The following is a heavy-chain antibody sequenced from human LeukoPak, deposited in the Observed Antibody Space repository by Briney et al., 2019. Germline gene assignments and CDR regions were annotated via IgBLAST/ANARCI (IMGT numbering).Heavy chain of an antibody. J-gene: IGHJ3*02. CDR1: GFTVSSND. V-gene: IGHV3-53*01. Sequence: GGSLRLSCAASGFTVSSNDMSWVRPAPGKGLECISVIYSGGSTDYADSVQGRFTLSRDNAKNSLYLQMNSLRAEDTAVYYCARIRVGMATISIVDDAFDIWGQGTMVTVSS. CDR3: ARIRVGMATISIVDDAFDI. CDR2: IYSGGST. D-gene: IGHD5-24*01.